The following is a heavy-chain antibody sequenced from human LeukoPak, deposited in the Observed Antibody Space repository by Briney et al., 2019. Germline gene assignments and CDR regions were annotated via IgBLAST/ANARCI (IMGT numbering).Heavy chain of an antibody. Sequence: SVKVSCKASGYTFTSYDINWVRQATGQGLEWMGGIIPIFGTANYAQKFQGRVTITADESTSTAYMELSSLRSEDTAVYYCARDRNSGWYFDYWGQGTLVTVSS. CDR1: GYTFTSYD. D-gene: IGHD6-19*01. CDR3: ARDRNSGWYFDY. J-gene: IGHJ4*02. CDR2: IIPIFGTA. V-gene: IGHV1-69*13.